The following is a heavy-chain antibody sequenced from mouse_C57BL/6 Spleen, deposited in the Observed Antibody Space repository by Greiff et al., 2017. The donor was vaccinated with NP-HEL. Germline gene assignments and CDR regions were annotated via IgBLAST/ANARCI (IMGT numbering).Heavy chain of an antibody. V-gene: IGHV3-6*01. CDR3: ARDYSNYVWAMDY. CDR2: ISYDGSN. J-gene: IGHJ4*01. Sequence: ESGPGLVKPSPSLSLTCSVTGYSITSGYYWNWIRQFPGNILEWMGYISYDGSNNYNPSLKNRIAITRDTSKNQFFLKLNAVTTEDTATYYCARDYSNYVWAMDYWGQGTSVTVSS. CDR1: GYSITSGYY. D-gene: IGHD2-5*01.